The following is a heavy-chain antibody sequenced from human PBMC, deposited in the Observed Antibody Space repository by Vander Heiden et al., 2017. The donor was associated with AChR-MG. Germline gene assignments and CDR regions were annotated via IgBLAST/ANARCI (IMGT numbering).Heavy chain of an antibody. D-gene: IGHD6-19*01. CDR3: ARATSSGWPIFDY. Sequence: QVQLVEAGGGLVKPGGSPRLSCSVSGFSFSDDYMSWIRQAPGKGLEWVSYISSSGSTIYYADSVKGRFTISRDNAKNSLYLQMNSLRAEDTAVYYCARATSSGWPIFDYWGQGTLVTVSS. CDR2: ISSSGSTI. J-gene: IGHJ4*02. V-gene: IGHV3-11*01. CDR1: GFSFSDDY.